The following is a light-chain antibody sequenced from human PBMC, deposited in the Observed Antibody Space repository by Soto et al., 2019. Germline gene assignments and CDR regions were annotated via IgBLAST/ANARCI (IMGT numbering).Light chain of an antibody. J-gene: IGKJ4*01. CDR1: QAISNY. CDR3: QKFNAVPT. Sequence: DIQMTQSPSSLSASVGDRVTITCRASQAISNYLAWYQQKPGKVPTLLISAASTLQSGVPSRFSGSGSGTDFTLTISSLQPEDLATYYCQKFNAVPTFGGGTKVDI. V-gene: IGKV1-27*01. CDR2: AAS.